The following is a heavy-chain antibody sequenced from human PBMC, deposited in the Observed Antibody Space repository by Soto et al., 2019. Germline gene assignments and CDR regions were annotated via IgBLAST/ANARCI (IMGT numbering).Heavy chain of an antibody. Sequence: SETLSLTCTVSGGSISSSSYYWGWIRQPPGKGLEWIGSIYYSGSTYYNPSLKSRVTISVDTSKNQFSLKLSSVTAADTAVYYCAEKLGYCSSTSCYSRGGFFDYWGQGTLVTVSS. D-gene: IGHD2-2*02. CDR3: AEKLGYCSSTSCYSRGGFFDY. J-gene: IGHJ4*02. V-gene: IGHV4-39*01. CDR2: IYYSGST. CDR1: GGSISSSSYY.